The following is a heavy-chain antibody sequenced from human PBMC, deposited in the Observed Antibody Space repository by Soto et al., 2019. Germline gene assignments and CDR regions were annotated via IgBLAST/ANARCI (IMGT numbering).Heavy chain of an antibody. Sequence: EVQLVESGGGLVQPGRSLRLSCAASGFTFDDYAMHWVRQAPGKGLEWVSGISWNSGSIGYADSVKGRFTISRDNAKNSLYLQMNSLRAADTALYYCAKDIGDEEWLVDYWGQGTLVTVSS. D-gene: IGHD6-19*01. CDR2: ISWNSGSI. V-gene: IGHV3-9*01. CDR1: GFTFDDYA. J-gene: IGHJ4*02. CDR3: AKDIGDEEWLVDY.